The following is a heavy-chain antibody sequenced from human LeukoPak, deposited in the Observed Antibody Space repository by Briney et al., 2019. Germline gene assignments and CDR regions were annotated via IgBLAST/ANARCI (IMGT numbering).Heavy chain of an antibody. CDR1: GGSINNNDWWNW. CDR2: IFHSGSS. CDR3: ASGTIAVAGIFDY. Sequence: SETLSLTCAVSGGSINNNDWWNWWSWVRQPPGKGLEWIGEIFHSGSSNYNPSLRSRVTISVDKSKNQFSLKLSSVTAADTAVYYCASGTIAVAGIFDYWGQGILVTVSS. D-gene: IGHD6-19*01. V-gene: IGHV4-4*02. J-gene: IGHJ4*02.